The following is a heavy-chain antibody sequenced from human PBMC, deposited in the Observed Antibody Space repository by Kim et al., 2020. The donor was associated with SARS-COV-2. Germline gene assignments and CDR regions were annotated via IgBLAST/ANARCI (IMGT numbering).Heavy chain of an antibody. D-gene: IGHD3-22*01. J-gene: IGHJ4*02. CDR1: GGSISSGGYY. V-gene: IGHV4-31*03. CDR3: ARAPIVVVITHFDY. CDR2: IYYSGST. Sequence: SETLSLTCTVSGGSISSGGYYWSWIRPHPGKGLEWIGYIYYSGSTYYNPSLKSRVTISVDTSKNQFSLKLSSVTAADTAVYYCARAPIVVVITHFDYWGQGTLVTVSS.